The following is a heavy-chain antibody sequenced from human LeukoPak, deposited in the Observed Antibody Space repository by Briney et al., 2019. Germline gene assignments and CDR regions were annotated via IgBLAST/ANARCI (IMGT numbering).Heavy chain of an antibody. V-gene: IGHV1-69*04. D-gene: IGHD2-2*01. CDR1: GGTFSSYA. CDR2: IIPILGIA. CDR3: ARDPGGRYCSSTSCYVPWGDYYYGMDV. J-gene: IGHJ6*02. Sequence: SVTVSCKASGGTFSSYAISWVRQAPGQGLEWMGRIIPILGIANYAQKFQGRVTITADKSTSTAYMELSSLRSEDTAVYYCARDPGGRYCSSTSCYVPWGDYYYGMDVWGQGTTVTVSS.